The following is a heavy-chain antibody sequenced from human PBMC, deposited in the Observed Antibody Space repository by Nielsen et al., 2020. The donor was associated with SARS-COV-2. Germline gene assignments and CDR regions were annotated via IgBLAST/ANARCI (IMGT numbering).Heavy chain of an antibody. Sequence: SVTVSCKASGYIFTSYDINWVRQAPGQGLEWMGIINPSGGSTSYAQKFQGRVTMTRDTSTSTVYMELSSLRSEDTAVYYCARARWSWAGTGYYFDYWGQGTLVTVSS. J-gene: IGHJ4*02. CDR3: ARARWSWAGTGYYFDY. V-gene: IGHV1-46*01. CDR2: INPSGGST. D-gene: IGHD1-7*01. CDR1: GYIFTSYD.